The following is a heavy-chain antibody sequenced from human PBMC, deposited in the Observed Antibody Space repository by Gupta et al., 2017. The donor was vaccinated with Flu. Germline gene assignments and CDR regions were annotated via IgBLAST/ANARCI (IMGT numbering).Heavy chain of an antibody. V-gene: IGHV1-18*01. J-gene: IGHJ4*02. CDR3: ARDVWGIYRYLDY. CDR1: GYTFPKFG. CDR2: ISPYNGNT. D-gene: IGHD3-16*02. Sequence: QIHLVQSESAVKKPGASVRVSCKASGYTFPKFGITWVRQAPGQGIELMGWISPYNGNTYYAEKLKGRVTMTTDTSTSTAYMELRSLRSDDTARYYCARDVWGIYRYLDYWGQGTLVTVSS.